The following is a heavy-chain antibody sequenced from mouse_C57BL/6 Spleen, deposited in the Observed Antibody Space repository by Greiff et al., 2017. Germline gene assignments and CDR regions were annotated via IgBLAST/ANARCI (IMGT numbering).Heavy chain of an antibody. D-gene: IGHD1-2*01. J-gene: IGHJ4*01. Sequence: QVQLQQSGPELVKPGASVKISCKASGYAFSSSWMNWVKQRPGKGLEWIGRIYPGDGDTNYNGKFKGKATLTADKSSSTAYMQLSSLTSEDSAVYFCARSASEYAMDYWGQGTSVTVSA. CDR1: GYAFSSSW. CDR3: ARSASEYAMDY. CDR2: IYPGDGDT. V-gene: IGHV1-82*01.